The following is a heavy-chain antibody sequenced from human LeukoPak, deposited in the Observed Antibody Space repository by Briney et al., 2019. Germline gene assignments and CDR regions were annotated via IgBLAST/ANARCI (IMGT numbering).Heavy chain of an antibody. V-gene: IGHV4-34*01. CDR2: INHSGST. J-gene: IGHJ6*03. Sequence: PSETLSLTCAVHGGSFSGYYWSWIRQPPGKGLEWIGEINHSGSTNYNPSLKSRVTISVDTSKNQFSLKLSSVTAADTAVYYCARGFVNYYYYYMDVWGKGTTVTVSS. CDR3: ARGFVNYYYYYMDV. CDR1: GGSFSGYY.